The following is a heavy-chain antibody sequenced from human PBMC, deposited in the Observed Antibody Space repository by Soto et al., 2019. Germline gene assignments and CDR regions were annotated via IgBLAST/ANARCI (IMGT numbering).Heavy chain of an antibody. V-gene: IGHV3-33*03. CDR1: GFTFSSYG. J-gene: IGHJ5*02. Sequence: GGSLRLSCAASGFTFSSYGMHWVRQAPGKGLEWVAVIWYDGSNKYYADSVKGRFTISRDNSKNTVYLHMHNLRVDDSAMYYCAKARHSGDFAGSYDSWGQGTLVTVSS. D-gene: IGHD2-21*02. CDR3: AKARHSGDFAGSYDS. CDR2: IWYDGSNK.